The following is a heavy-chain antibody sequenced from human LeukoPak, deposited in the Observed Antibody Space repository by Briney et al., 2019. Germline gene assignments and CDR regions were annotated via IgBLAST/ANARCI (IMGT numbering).Heavy chain of an antibody. CDR2: ISAYNGNT. CDR1: GYTFTSYG. Sequence: ASVKVSCKASGYTFTSYGIRWVRQAPGQGLEWMGWISAYNGNTNYAQKLQGRVTMTTDTSTSTAYMELRSLRSDDTAVYYCARDFDYYGSGSYDYYYGMDVWGQGTTVTVSS. V-gene: IGHV1-18*01. CDR3: ARDFDYYGSGSYDYYYGMDV. D-gene: IGHD3-10*01. J-gene: IGHJ6*02.